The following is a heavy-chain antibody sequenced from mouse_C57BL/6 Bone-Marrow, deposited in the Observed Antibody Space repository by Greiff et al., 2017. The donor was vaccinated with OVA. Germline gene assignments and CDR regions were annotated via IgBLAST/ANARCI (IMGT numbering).Heavy chain of an antibody. V-gene: IGHV5-4*03. D-gene: IGHD2-4*01. CDR2: ISDGGSYT. J-gene: IGHJ2*01. Sequence: EVMLVESGGGLVKPGGSLKLSCAASGFTFSSYAMSWVRQTPEKRLEWVATISDGGSYTYYPDNVKGRFTISRDNAKNNLYLQMSHLKSEDTAMYYCARGGFPYYDYDGGNYWGQGTTLTVSS. CDR3: ARGGFPYYDYDGGNY. CDR1: GFTFSSYA.